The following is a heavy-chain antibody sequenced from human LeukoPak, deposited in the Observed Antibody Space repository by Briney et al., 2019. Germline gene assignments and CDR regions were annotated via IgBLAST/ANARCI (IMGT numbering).Heavy chain of an antibody. J-gene: IGHJ5*02. CDR1: GFTFSSYA. V-gene: IGHV3-23*01. CDR2: ISGSGGST. D-gene: IGHD2-15*01. CDR3: AKGPDIVVVVAARGWFDP. Sequence: TGGSLRLSCAASGFTFSSYAMSWVRQAPGKGLEWVSAISGSGGSTYYADSVKGRFTISRDNSKSTLYLQMNSLRAEDTAVYYCAKGPDIVVVVAARGWFDPWGQGTLVTVSS.